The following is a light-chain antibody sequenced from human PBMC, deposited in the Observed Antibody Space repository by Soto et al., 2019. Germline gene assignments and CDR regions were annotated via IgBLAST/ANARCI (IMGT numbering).Light chain of an antibody. V-gene: IGKV3-15*01. J-gene: IGKJ4*01. CDR1: RNINRK. Sequence: EIVMTQSPATLSVSPGERATLSCRASRNINRKLAWYQQKPGQAPRLLISGASTRATGIPARFSGSGSGTEFTITISTLQSEDFAVYYCQQYYDYPPLIFGGETKVEIK. CDR2: GAS. CDR3: QQYYDYPPLI.